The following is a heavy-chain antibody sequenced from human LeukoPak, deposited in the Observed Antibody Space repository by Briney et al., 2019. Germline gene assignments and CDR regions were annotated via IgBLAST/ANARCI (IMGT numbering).Heavy chain of an antibody. D-gene: IGHD5-12*01. J-gene: IGHJ5*02. CDR1: GGSISSYY. Sequence: LETLSLTRTVSGGSISSYYWSWIRQPAGKGLEWIGRIYSTGTTYYKPSLKSRVTMSVDTSHNQFFLKLNSVTAADTAVYYCAREARSGYEGFWSDPWGQGTVVTVSS. V-gene: IGHV4-4*07. CDR2: IYSTGTT. CDR3: AREARSGYEGFWSDP.